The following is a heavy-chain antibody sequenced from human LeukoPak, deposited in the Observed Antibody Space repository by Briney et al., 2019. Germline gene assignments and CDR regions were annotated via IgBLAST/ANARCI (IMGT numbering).Heavy chain of an antibody. CDR3: ARDYGSVGATAY. CDR2: ISSSSSYI. Sequence: MTGGSLRLSCAASGFTFSSYSMNWVRQAPGKGLEWVSSISSSSSYIYYADSVKGRFTISRDNAKNSLYLQMNSLRAEDTAVYYCARDYGSVGATAYWGQGTLVTVSS. V-gene: IGHV3-21*01. D-gene: IGHD1-26*01. CDR1: GFTFSSYS. J-gene: IGHJ4*02.